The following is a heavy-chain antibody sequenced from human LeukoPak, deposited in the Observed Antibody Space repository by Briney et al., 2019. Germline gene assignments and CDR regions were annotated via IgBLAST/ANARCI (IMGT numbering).Heavy chain of an antibody. CDR3: ARGPLYRG. CDR1: GGSTSSGSYY. D-gene: IGHD1-14*01. Sequence: NPSQTLSLTCTVSGGSTSSGSYYWSWIRQPAGKGLEWIGRIYTSGSTNYNPSLKSRVTISVDTSKNQFSLKLSSVTAADTAVYYCARGPLYRGWGQGTLVTVSS. CDR2: IYTSGST. V-gene: IGHV4-61*02. J-gene: IGHJ4*02.